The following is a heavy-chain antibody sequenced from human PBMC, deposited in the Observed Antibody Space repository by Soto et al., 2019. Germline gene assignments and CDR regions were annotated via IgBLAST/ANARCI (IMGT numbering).Heavy chain of an antibody. CDR3: AKIPYDSSGYSSMDF. J-gene: IGHJ6*02. D-gene: IGHD3-22*01. CDR2: ISYDASNK. CDR1: AFTCSSYG. Sequence: PGGSLRRSCSPSAFTCSSYGVQWVRQDQGKGLQWVPLISYDASNKYYADSVKGRFTISRHNSKHPLYLQMNSLRAADTAVYYCAKIPYDSSGYSSMDFWRQGPTVTVSS. V-gene: IGHV3-30*18.